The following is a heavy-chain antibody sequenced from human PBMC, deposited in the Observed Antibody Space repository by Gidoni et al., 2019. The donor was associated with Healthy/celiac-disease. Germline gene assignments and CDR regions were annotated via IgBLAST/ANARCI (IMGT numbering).Heavy chain of an antibody. CDR1: GFTFSDYY. D-gene: IGHD1-1*01. J-gene: IGHJ4*02. CDR3: AREGPPTGTKEFDY. CDR2: ISSSSSYT. V-gene: IGHV3-11*05. Sequence: QVQLVESGGGLVKPGGSLRLSCAASGFTFSDYYMSWSRQAPGKGLEWVSYISSSSSYTNYADSVKGRFTISRDNAKNSLYLQMNSLRAEDTAVYYCAREGPPTGTKEFDYWGQGTLVTVSS.